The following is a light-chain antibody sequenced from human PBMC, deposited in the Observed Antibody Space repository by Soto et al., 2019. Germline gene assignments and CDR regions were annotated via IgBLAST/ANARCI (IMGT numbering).Light chain of an antibody. CDR3: QQYNNWPLT. J-gene: IGKJ5*01. CDR1: QSVSSN. V-gene: IGKV3D-15*01. Sequence: EIVMTRSPATLSVSPGERATLSCRASQSVSSNLAWYQQKPGQAPRLLIYGASTRATGFPARFSGSGSGTEFTLTISSLQSEDFAVYYCQQYNNWPLTFGQGTRLEIK. CDR2: GAS.